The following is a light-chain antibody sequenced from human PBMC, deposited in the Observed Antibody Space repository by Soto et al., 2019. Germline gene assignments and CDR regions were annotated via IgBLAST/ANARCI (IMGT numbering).Light chain of an antibody. V-gene: IGLV2-14*01. CDR1: SSDVGGYNY. Sequence: QSALTQPASGSGSRGQSITISCTGTSSDVGGYNYVSWYQQHPGKAPKLMIYDVSNRPSGVSNRFSGSKSGNTASLTISGLQAEDEADYYCSSYTSSSTRVFGTGTKVTVL. CDR3: SSYTSSSTRV. J-gene: IGLJ1*01. CDR2: DVS.